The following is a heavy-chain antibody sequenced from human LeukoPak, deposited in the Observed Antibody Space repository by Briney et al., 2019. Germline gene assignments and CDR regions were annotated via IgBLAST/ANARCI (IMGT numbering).Heavy chain of an antibody. CDR3: ARKVYGDYYYYYGMDV. CDR2: IIPIFGTA. V-gene: IGHV1-69*13. D-gene: IGHD4-17*01. J-gene: IGHJ6*02. CDR1: GGTFSSYA. Sequence: SVKVSCKASGGTFSSYAISWVRQAPGQGLEWMGGIIPIFGTANYAQKFQGRVAITADESTSTAYMELSSLRSEDTAVYYCARKVYGDYYYYYGMDVWGQGTTVTVSS.